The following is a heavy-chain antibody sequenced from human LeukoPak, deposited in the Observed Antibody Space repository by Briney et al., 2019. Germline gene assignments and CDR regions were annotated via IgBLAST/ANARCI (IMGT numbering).Heavy chain of an antibody. Sequence: ASVKVTCKASGYTFTSYGISWVRQAPGQGLEWMGWISAYNGNTNYAQKLQGRVTMTTDTSTSTAYMELRSLRSDDTAVYYCARVVEYYSGSYADYWGQGTLVTVSS. J-gene: IGHJ4*02. CDR1: GYTFTSYG. CDR2: ISAYNGNT. V-gene: IGHV1-18*01. D-gene: IGHD1-26*01. CDR3: ARVVEYYSGSYADY.